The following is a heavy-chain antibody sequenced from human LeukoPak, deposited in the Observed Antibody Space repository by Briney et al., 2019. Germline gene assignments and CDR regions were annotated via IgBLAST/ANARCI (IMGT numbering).Heavy chain of an antibody. Sequence: PGGSLRLSCAASGFTFSSYAMSWVRQAPGKGLEWVSIIYRGGNTYYADSVKGRFTISRDNSKDTLYLQMNSLRAEDTAVYYCAGHVTPSYFDYWGQGTLVTVSS. CDR3: AGHVTPSYFDY. CDR2: IYRGGNT. D-gene: IGHD2-21*02. CDR1: GFTFSSYA. J-gene: IGHJ4*02. V-gene: IGHV3-23*01.